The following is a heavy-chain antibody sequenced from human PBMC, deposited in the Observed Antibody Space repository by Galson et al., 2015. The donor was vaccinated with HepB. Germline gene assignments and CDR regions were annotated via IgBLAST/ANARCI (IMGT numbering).Heavy chain of an antibody. CDR1: GGTFSSYA. D-gene: IGHD3-22*01. J-gene: IGHJ1*01. CDR3: ARVVGPYDSSGYYYGYFQH. CDR2: IIPIFGTA. Sequence: CKASGGTFSSYAISWVRQAPGQGLEWMGGIIPIFGTANYAQKFQGRVTITADESTSIAYMELSSLRSEDTAVYYCARVVGPYDSSGYYYGYFQHWGQGTLVTVSS. V-gene: IGHV1-69*01.